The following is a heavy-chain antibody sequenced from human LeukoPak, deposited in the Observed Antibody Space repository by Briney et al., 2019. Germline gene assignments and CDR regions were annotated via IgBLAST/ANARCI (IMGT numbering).Heavy chain of an antibody. CDR1: GGSISTYY. D-gene: IGHD6-13*01. V-gene: IGHV4-59*01. CDR2: IYYSGYT. CDR3: AREPSPRIAAAGNSYYFDY. Sequence: PSETLSLTCTVSGGSISTYYWSWFRQPPGKGLEWIGYIYYSGYTNYIPSLKSRVTISLDTSKNQFSLSLSSVTAADTAVYYCAREPSPRIAAAGNSYYFDYWGQGTLVTVSS. J-gene: IGHJ4*02.